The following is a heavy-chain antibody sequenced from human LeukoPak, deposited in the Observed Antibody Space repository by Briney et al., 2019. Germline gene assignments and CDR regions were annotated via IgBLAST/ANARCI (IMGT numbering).Heavy chain of an antibody. J-gene: IGHJ4*02. V-gene: IGHV3-23*01. Sequence: PGESLRLSCTASGSTFSTYPMTWVRQAPGQGLEWVSAISGNSVTIYYADSVKGRFTISRDNSKNTLYLQMYSLRAEDTAVYYCAKLLSGTYSFDLWGQGTLVTVSS. CDR2: ISGNSVTI. CDR1: GSTFSTYP. CDR3: AKLLSGTYSFDL. D-gene: IGHD1-26*01.